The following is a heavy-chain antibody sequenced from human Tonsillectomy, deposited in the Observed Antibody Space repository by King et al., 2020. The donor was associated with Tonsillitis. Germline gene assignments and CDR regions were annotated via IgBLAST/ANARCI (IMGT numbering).Heavy chain of an antibody. CDR2: INHSGST. J-gene: IGHJ4*02. D-gene: IGHD2-2*02. V-gene: IGHV4-34*01. CDR1: GGSFSGYY. Sequence: VQLQQWGAGLLKPSETLSLTCAVYGGSFSGYYWSWIRQPPGKGLEWIGEINHSGSTNYNPSLKSRVTISVDTSKKQFSLKLSSVTAADTAVYYCARGKRYCSSTSCYTGNFDYWGQGTLVTVSS. CDR3: ARGKRYCSSTSCYTGNFDY.